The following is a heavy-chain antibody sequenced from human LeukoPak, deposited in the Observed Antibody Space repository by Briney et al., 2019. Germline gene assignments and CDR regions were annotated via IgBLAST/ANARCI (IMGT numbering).Heavy chain of an antibody. Sequence: PGGSLRLSCAASGFTVSSNYMSWVRQAPGKGLEWVSVIYSGGSTYYADSVKGRFTISRDNSKNTLYLQMNSLRAEDTAVYYCASGGEGSYYNLDYWGQGTLVTVSS. CDR3: ASGGEGSYYNLDY. J-gene: IGHJ4*02. CDR1: GFTVSSNY. D-gene: IGHD3-10*01. CDR2: IYSGGST. V-gene: IGHV3-53*01.